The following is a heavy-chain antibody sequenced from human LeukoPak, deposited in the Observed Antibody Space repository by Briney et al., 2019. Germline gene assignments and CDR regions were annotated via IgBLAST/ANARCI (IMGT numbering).Heavy chain of an antibody. CDR1: GFTFSTYG. D-gene: IGHD2-2*01. Sequence: GGSLRLSCAASGFTFSTYGMSWVRQAPGKGLEWASVITGSGGHTVYADSVKGRFTISRDNSNNTLYLQMNSLRAEDTAVYYCARYYCSTTSCYGRYFDYWGQGTLVTVSS. CDR3: ARYYCSTTSCYGRYFDY. V-gene: IGHV3-23*01. CDR2: ITGSGGHT. J-gene: IGHJ4*02.